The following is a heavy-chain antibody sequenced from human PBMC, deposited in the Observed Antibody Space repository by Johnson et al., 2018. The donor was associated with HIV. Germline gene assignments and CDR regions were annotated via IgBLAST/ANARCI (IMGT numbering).Heavy chain of an antibody. J-gene: IGHJ3*01. CDR3: AREAYRFGYAFDL. D-gene: IGHD3-16*02. Sequence: QVQLVESGGGVVQPGRSLRLSCAASGVTFSNYAMHWVRQAPGKGLEWVAVISYDGSNKYYADSVKGRFTISRDNSKNTLYLQMNSLRAEDTAVYYCAREAYRFGYAFDLWGQGTMVTVSS. V-gene: IGHV3-30-3*01. CDR2: ISYDGSNK. CDR1: GVTFSNYA.